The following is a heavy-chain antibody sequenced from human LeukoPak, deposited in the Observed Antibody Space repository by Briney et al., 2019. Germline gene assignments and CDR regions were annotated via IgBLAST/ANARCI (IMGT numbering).Heavy chain of an antibody. CDR2: ISAYNGNT. CDR1: GYTFTSYG. J-gene: IGHJ5*02. Sequence: ASVKVSCKASGYTFTSYGISWVRQAPGQGLEWMGWISAYNGNTNYAQKLQGRVTMTTDTSTSTAYMELRSLRSDDTAVYYCARSGYYGSGRYYKPGLDPWGQGTLVTVSS. CDR3: ARSGYYGSGRYYKPGLDP. V-gene: IGHV1-18*01. D-gene: IGHD3-10*01.